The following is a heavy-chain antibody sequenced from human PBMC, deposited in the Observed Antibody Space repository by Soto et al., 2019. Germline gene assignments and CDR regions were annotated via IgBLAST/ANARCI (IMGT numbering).Heavy chain of an antibody. V-gene: IGHV3-30*09. D-gene: IGHD2-2*01. Sequence: PXVSLILSCTASGFPFSSYTMHWLRRAPGKGLEWVGIISFDGSGKYYADWLKGRIVISRDNSKDSLYLQMDTLRPDDTAIYYCARDTVTSLTPYQGFYYYGMDVWGQGTTVTVSS. CDR2: ISFDGSGK. J-gene: IGHJ6*02. CDR3: ARDTVTSLTPYQGFYYYGMDV. CDR1: GFPFSSYT.